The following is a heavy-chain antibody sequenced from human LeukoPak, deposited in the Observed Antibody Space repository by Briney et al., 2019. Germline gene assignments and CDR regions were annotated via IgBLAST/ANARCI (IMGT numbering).Heavy chain of an antibody. CDR3: ARGPNSNWSGLDF. Sequence: SGGSLRLSCAASGFTFSSYWMHWVRQASGKGLVWVSRINSDGGTTNYADYVKGRFTISGDNAKNTLYLQVNNLRAEDTAVYYCARGPNSNWSGLDFWGQGTLLTVSS. CDR1: GFTFSSYW. D-gene: IGHD6-6*01. V-gene: IGHV3-74*01. J-gene: IGHJ4*02. CDR2: INSDGGTT.